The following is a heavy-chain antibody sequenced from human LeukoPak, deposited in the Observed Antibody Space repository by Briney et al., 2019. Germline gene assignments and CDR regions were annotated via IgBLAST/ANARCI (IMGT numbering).Heavy chain of an antibody. V-gene: IGHV3-49*04. CDR1: GFTFSNYA. J-gene: IGHJ5*02. CDR3: TRAQLDYGDYGDWFDP. Sequence: GGSLRLSCAASGFTFSNYAMSWVRQAPGKGLEWVGFIRSKAYGGTTEYAASVKGRFTISRDDSKSIAYLQMNSLKTEDTAVYYCTRAQLDYGDYGDWFDPWGQGTLVTVSS. CDR2: IRSKAYGGTT. D-gene: IGHD4-17*01.